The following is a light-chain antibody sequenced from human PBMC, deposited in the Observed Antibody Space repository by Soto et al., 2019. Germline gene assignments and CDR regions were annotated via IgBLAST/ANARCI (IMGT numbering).Light chain of an antibody. CDR2: SNN. CDR3: AAWDDGSKEWV. Sequence: QYVLTQPPSASGTPGQRVTISCSGSSSNIGSNTVNWYQQLPGTAPKLLIYSNNQRPSGVPDRFSGSKSGTSASLAISGLQSEDEADYYCAAWDDGSKEWVFGGGTKLTVL. V-gene: IGLV1-44*01. J-gene: IGLJ3*02. CDR1: SSNIGSNT.